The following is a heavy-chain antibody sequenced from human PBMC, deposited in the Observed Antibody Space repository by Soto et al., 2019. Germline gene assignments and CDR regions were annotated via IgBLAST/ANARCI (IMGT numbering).Heavy chain of an antibody. Sequence: EVQLVESGGGLVQPGGSLRLSCAASGFTFSSYSMNWVRQAPGKGLEWLSYISSSISTMHYADSVKGRFTISRDNAKNSLYLQINSLRDEDTAVYDCAREVRDTAVADFDCWGQGTLVTVAS. J-gene: IGHJ4*02. CDR3: AREVRDTAVADFDC. CDR1: GFTFSSYS. D-gene: IGHD5-18*01. V-gene: IGHV3-48*02. CDR2: ISSSISTM.